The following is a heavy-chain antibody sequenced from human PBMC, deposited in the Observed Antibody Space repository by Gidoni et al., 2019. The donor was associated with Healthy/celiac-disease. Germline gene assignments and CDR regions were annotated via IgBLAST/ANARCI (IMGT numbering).Heavy chain of an antibody. CDR3: ASHGLPFDP. CDR2: ISIRSSYI. D-gene: IGHD5-12*01. J-gene: IGHJ5*02. V-gene: IGHV3-21*01. CDR1: GFPFSSYS. Sequence: EVQLVESGGGLVKPGGSLRLSCAASGFPFSSYSMNWVRQAPGKGLEWVSSISIRSSYIYYADSVKGRFTISRDNAKNSLYLQMNSLRAEDTPVYYCASHGLPFDPWGQGTLVTVSS.